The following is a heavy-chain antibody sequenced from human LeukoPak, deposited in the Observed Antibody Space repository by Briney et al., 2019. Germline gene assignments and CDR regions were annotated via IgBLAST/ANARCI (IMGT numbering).Heavy chain of an antibody. CDR1: GFTLSSHP. J-gene: IGHJ6*02. CDR3: ARDASHFDSSGYFHNYYYGMDV. V-gene: IGHV3-48*03. Sequence: GGSLRLSCAASGFTLSSHPMNWVRQAPGKGLEWVSYIGNDGRMMYYADSVKGRFTISRDSAKNSLYLQINSLGADDTAVYYCARDASHFDSSGYFHNYYYGMDVWGQGTTVTVSS. D-gene: IGHD3-22*01. CDR2: IGNDGRMM.